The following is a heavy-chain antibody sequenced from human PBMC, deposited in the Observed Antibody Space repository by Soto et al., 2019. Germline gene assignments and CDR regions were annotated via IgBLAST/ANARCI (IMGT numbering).Heavy chain of an antibody. J-gene: IGHJ4*02. CDR1: GGTFSGYT. D-gene: IGHD5-12*01. CDR3: ASTKYGAYDLGGGST. CDR2: IIPFLDKT. V-gene: IGHV1-69*02. Sequence: QVQLVQSGAEVKKPGSSVQVSCKASGGTFSGYTITWVRPAPGQGLEWMGRIIPFLDKTNHAQTFQGRVTITADKSTNTAYVELGSLSSEDTAVYYCASTKYGAYDLGGGSTWGQGPLVTVSA.